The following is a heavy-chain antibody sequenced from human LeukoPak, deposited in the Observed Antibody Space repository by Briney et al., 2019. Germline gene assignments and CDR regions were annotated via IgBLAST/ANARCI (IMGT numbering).Heavy chain of an antibody. CDR2: IYHSGNT. Sequence: SETLSLTCTVSNYSISSGYYWAWIRQPPGKGLEWIGNIYHSGNTYYNPSLKSRVSLSVDTSKNQFSLKLNSVTATDTAVYYCARGANWFDPWGQGTLVTVSS. CDR3: ARGANWFDP. CDR1: NYSISSGYY. V-gene: IGHV4-38-2*02. J-gene: IGHJ5*02.